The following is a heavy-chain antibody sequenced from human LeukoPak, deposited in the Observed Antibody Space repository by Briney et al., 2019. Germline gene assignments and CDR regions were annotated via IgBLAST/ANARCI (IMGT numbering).Heavy chain of an antibody. CDR3: ARHYYYYGSGSYYNVLQKRSHFDY. CDR1: GGSFSGYY. V-gene: IGHV4-34*01. CDR2: INHSGST. J-gene: IGHJ4*02. D-gene: IGHD3-10*01. Sequence: SETLSLTCAVYGGSFSGYYWSWIRQPPGKGLEWIGEINHSGSTNYNPSLKSRVTISVDTSKNQFSLKLSSVTAADTAVYYCARHYYYYGSGSYYNVLQKRSHFDYWGQGTLVTVSS.